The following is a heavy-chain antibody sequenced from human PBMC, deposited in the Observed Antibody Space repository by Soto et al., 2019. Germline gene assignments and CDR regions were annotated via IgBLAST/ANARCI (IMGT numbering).Heavy chain of an antibody. J-gene: IGHJ4*02. CDR2: IYHSGST. CDR3: ARDVAAAGAFDY. CDR1: GYSISSGYY. V-gene: IGHV4-38-2*02. D-gene: IGHD6-13*01. Sequence: SETLSLTCAVSGYSISSGYYWGWIRQPPGKGLEWIGSIYHSGSTYYNPSLKSRVTISVDTSKNQFSLKLSSVTAADTAVYYCARDVAAAGAFDYWGQGTLVTVSS.